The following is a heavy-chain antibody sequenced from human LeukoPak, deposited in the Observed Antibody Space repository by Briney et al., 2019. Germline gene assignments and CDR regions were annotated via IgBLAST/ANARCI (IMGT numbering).Heavy chain of an antibody. CDR3: ARDPRRITIFGVIDY. CDR2: ISYDGSNK. V-gene: IGHV3-30*04. Sequence: GRSLRLSCVASGFRFSGYAIHWVRQAPGKGLEWVALISYDGSNKYYADSVKGRFTISRDNSKNTLYLQMNSLRAEDTAVYYCARDPRRITIFGVIDYGGQGTLVTVS. CDR1: GFRFSGYA. J-gene: IGHJ4*02. D-gene: IGHD3-3*01.